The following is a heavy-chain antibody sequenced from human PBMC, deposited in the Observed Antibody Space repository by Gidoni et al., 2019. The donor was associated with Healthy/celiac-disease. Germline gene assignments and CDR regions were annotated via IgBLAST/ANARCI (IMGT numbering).Heavy chain of an antibody. CDR2: IYSGGST. Sequence: EVQLVESGGGLVQPGGSLRLSCAASGFTVSSNYMSWVRQAPGKGLEWVSVIYSGGSTYYADSVKGRFTISRDNSKNTLYLQMNSLRAEDTAVYYCARALKDYYDSSGHRSGVLYFDYWGQGTLVTVSS. V-gene: IGHV3-66*01. D-gene: IGHD3-22*01. CDR3: ARALKDYYDSSGHRSGVLYFDY. CDR1: GFTVSSNY. J-gene: IGHJ4*02.